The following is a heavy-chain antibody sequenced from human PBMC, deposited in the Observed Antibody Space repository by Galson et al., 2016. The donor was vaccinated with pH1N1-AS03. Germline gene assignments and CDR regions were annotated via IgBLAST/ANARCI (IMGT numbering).Heavy chain of an antibody. D-gene: IGHD2-15*01. Sequence: ETLSLTCSVSGDSLDTFSWTWIRQPPGKGLEWIGFTFYGGSTHYNPSLKSRITISVDASKNLFSLQLKSVTAADTAVYYCASRSSVLYSYGSDGGQGTTVIVSS. J-gene: IGHJ6*02. CDR2: TFYGGST. V-gene: IGHV4-59*01. CDR3: ASRSSVLYSYGSD. CDR1: GDSLDTFS.